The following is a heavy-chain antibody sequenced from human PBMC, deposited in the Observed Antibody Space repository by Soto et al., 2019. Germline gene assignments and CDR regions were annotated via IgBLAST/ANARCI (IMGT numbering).Heavy chain of an antibody. CDR3: GIGKMMDMATILRDEWFVP. CDR2: IIPIFGTS. D-gene: IGHD5-12*01. Sequence: QVQLVQSGAEVKKPGSSVKVSCKASGGTFNNHAINWVRQAPGQGLEWMGGIIPIFGTSNYAQKFQGIGTVTAPEASLTAYMELSILISADTPVYDCGIGKMMDMATILRDEWFVPGGQGPLLTFSS. V-gene: IGHV1-69*01. CDR1: GGTFNNHA. J-gene: IGHJ5*02.